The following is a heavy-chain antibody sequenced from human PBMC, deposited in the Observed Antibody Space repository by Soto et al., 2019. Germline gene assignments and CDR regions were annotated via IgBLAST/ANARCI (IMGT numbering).Heavy chain of an antibody. CDR2: IWYDGSNK. J-gene: IGHJ3*02. CDR3: AREGYSSSSAFDI. CDR1: GFTFSSYG. Sequence: GGSLRLSCAASGFTFSSYGMHWVRQAPGKGLEWVAVIWYDGSNKYYADSVKGRFTIPRDNSKNTLYLQMNSLRAEDTAVYYCAREGYSSSSAFDIWGQGTMVTVSS. D-gene: IGHD6-6*01. V-gene: IGHV3-33*01.